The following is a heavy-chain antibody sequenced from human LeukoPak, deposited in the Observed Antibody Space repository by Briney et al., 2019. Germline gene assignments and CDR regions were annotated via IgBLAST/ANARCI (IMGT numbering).Heavy chain of an antibody. D-gene: IGHD6-19*01. Sequence: VASVKVSCKASGYSFVNYYMHWVRQAPGQGLEWMGILNPSSGGTTYAQKFLGRVSMTRDTSTNTVYMELRSLRSDDTAVYYCARDHGYSSGWYFFDYWGQGTLVTVSS. CDR2: LNPSSGGT. V-gene: IGHV1-46*01. CDR1: GYSFVNYY. CDR3: ARDHGYSSGWYFFDY. J-gene: IGHJ4*02.